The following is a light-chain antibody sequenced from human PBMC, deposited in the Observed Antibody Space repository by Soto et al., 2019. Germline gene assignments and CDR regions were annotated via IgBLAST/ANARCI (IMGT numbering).Light chain of an antibody. CDR1: QSVTSS. J-gene: IGKJ4*02. CDR3: QHRSTWPRT. V-gene: IGKV3-11*01. CDR2: DAS. Sequence: EIVLTQSPGTLSLSPGERATLSCRASQSVTSSLVWYQQKPGQAPRLLIYDASDTATGIPARFSGSGSGTDFTLTISSLEPEDSAGYYCQHRSTWPRTFGGGTKVEI.